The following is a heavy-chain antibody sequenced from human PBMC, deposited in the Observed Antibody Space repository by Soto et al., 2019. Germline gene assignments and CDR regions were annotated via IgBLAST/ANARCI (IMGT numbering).Heavy chain of an antibody. V-gene: IGHV3-7*01. CDR1: GFTFSSYW. Sequence: EVQLVESGGGLVQPGGSLRLSCVDSGFTFSSYWMSWVRQAPVKGLEWVGNIKQDESEENYVDSVKGRFTISRDNAKNAMYLQMNRLRVEDTAVYYCARIAASGRGWDVWGQGTTVVVSS. CDR3: ARIAASGRGWDV. J-gene: IGHJ6*02. CDR2: IKQDESEE. D-gene: IGHD6-13*01.